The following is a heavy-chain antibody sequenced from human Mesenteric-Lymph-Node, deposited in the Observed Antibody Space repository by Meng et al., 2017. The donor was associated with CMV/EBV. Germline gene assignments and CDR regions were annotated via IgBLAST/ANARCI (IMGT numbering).Heavy chain of an antibody. V-gene: IGHV1-8*03. D-gene: IGHD2-2*01. Sequence: ASVKVSCKASGYTFTTYDINWVRQATGQGLEWMGWMNPNSGNTGYAQKFQGRVTITRNTSISTAYMELSSLRSKDTAVYYCSRGRGGYCSSSSCLFDYWGQGSLVTVSS. CDR1: GYTFTTYD. CDR2: MNPNSGNT. CDR3: SRGRGGYCSSSSCLFDY. J-gene: IGHJ4*02.